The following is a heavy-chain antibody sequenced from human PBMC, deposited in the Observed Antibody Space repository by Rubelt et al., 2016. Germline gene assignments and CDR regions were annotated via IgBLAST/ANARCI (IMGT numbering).Heavy chain of an antibody. CDR3: ARDRIRIAARQGWYFDL. Sequence: QVQLVQSGAEVKKPGASVKVSCKASGYTFTSYGISWVRQAPGQGLEWMGWISAYNGNTNYAQKPQGRFTMTTDTARSTAYMELGGRRSDDTAVYYCARDRIRIAARQGWYFDLWGRGTLVTVSS. J-gene: IGHJ2*01. D-gene: IGHD6-6*01. CDR2: ISAYNGNT. CDR1: GYTFTSYG. V-gene: IGHV1-18*01.